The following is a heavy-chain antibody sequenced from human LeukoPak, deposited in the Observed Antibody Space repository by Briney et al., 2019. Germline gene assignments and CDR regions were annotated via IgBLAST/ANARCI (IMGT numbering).Heavy chain of an antibody. J-gene: IGHJ4*02. Sequence: GESLKISCKGSGYIFTSYWIAWVRQMPGKGLEWMGIIYPGDSDTRYSPSFQGQVTISADKSISTAYLQWSSLKASDTAMYYCARRSGSFQGDYNFDYWGQGNLVTVSS. CDR1: GYIFTSYW. D-gene: IGHD1-26*01. CDR3: ARRSGSFQGDYNFDY. V-gene: IGHV5-51*01. CDR2: IYPGDSDT.